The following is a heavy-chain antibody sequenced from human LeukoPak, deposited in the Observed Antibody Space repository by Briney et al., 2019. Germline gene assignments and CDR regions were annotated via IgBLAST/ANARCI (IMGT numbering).Heavy chain of an antibody. CDR2: IGGSGSST. CDR1: GFTFSNSD. Sequence: GGSLRLSCAASGFTFSNSDMCWVRQAPGKGLEWVSAIGGSGSSTFYADSVKGRFTVSRDDSKNTLYLQMSSLRAEDTAVYYCAKSRLTPHPWGQGTLVTVSS. D-gene: IGHD1-14*01. J-gene: IGHJ5*02. CDR3: AKSRLTPHP. V-gene: IGHV3-23*01.